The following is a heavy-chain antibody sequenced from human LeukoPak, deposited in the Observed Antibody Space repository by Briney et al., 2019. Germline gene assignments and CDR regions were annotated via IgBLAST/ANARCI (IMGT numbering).Heavy chain of an antibody. CDR1: GVTFSKAW. CDR3: ATIIGI. V-gene: IGHV3-15*01. J-gene: IGHJ3*02. CDR2: IYSRADGGTT. Sequence: GGSLRLSCTASGVTFSKAWMNWVRQAPGKGLEWLGRIYSRADGGTTYYAAPVDGRFTISRNDSENTLYLQMHSLKTEDTAVYYCATIIGIWGHGRMVTVSS. D-gene: IGHD1-20*01.